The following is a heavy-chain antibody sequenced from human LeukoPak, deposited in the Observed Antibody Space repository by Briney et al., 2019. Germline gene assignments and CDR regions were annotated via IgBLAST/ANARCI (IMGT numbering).Heavy chain of an antibody. J-gene: IGHJ4*02. V-gene: IGHV1-2*02. Sequence: GASVKVSCKASGYTFTGYYMHWVRQAPGQGLEWTGWINPNSGGTNYAQKFQGRVTMTRDTSISTAYMELSRLRSEDTAVYYCARAAYYYDSSGYRRSFDYWGQGTLVTVSS. CDR1: GYTFTGYY. CDR3: ARAAYYYDSSGYRRSFDY. CDR2: INPNSGGT. D-gene: IGHD3-22*01.